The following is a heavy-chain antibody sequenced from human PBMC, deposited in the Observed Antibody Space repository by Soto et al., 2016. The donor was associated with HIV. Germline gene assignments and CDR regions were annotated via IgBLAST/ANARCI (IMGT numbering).Heavy chain of an antibody. J-gene: IGHJ5*02. Sequence: EVQLVESGGGLVQPGGSLRLSCAASGFTFTRYWMSWVRQAPGKGLEWVANVKQGGSEKYYVDSVKGRFTISRDNAKNSLYLQMNSLRAEDTAVYYCARDYPTAGYYDAWGQGTLVTVSS. CDR2: VKQGGSEK. D-gene: IGHD3-22*01. CDR3: ARDYPTAGYYDA. CDR1: GFTFTRYW. V-gene: IGHV3-7*04.